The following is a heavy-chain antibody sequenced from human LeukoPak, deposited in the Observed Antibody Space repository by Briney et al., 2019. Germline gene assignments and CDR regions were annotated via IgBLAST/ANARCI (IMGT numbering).Heavy chain of an antibody. J-gene: IGHJ6*02. Sequence: SETLSLTCTVSGGSISSYYWSWIRRPPGKGLEWIGYIYYSGSTNYNPSLKSRVTISVDTSKNQFSLKLSSVTAADTAVYYCARRQLSNYYYYGMDVWGQGTTVTVSS. CDR3: ARRQLSNYYYYGMDV. CDR2: IYYSGST. CDR1: GGSISSYY. V-gene: IGHV4-59*08. D-gene: IGHD1-1*01.